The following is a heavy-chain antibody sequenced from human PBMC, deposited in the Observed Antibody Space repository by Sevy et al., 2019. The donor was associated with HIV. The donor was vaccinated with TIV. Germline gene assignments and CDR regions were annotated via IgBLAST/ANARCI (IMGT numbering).Heavy chain of an antibody. CDR3: ARVAVSYCTNDCYHRFDY. CDR1: GFSFSHYA. V-gene: IGHV3-30-3*01. J-gene: IGHJ4*02. D-gene: IGHD2-8*01. Sequence: GGSLRLSCAVSGFSFSHYAFHWVRQAPGKGLEWVSLISYDGTYKYYADSVKGRFTISRDNSKSTLYLQMNSLRGNDTAVDYCARVAVSYCTNDCYHRFDYWGPGALVTVSS. CDR2: ISYDGTYK.